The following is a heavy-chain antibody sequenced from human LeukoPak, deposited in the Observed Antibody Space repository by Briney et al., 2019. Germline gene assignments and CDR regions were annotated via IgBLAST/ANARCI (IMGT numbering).Heavy chain of an antibody. J-gene: IGHJ4*02. CDR3: ASKPVEYSSGWPYFDY. Sequence: SETLSLTCTVSGGSISSYYWSWIRQPPGKGLEWIGYIYYSGSTNYNPSLKSRVTISVDTSKNQFSLKLSSVTAEDTAVYYCASKPVEYSSGWPYFDYWGQGTLVTVSS. D-gene: IGHD6-19*01. CDR2: IYYSGST. CDR1: GGSISSYY. V-gene: IGHV4-59*01.